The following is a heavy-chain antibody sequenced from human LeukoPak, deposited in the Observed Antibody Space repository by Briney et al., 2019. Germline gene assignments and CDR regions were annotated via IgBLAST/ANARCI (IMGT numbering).Heavy chain of an antibody. D-gene: IGHD2-2*01. CDR3: ARDREHIVLLPGAKRKTWYFDY. CDR2: ISYTDST. V-gene: IGHV4-39*07. Sequence: SETLSLTCTVSDASINSSLHCWAWIRQPPGKGLEWIGSISYTDSTYYNPSLKGRVAISLDTSKNQFSLKVSSVTAADTAVYYCARDREHIVLLPGAKRKTWYFDYWGQGTLVTVSS. CDR1: DASINSSLHC. J-gene: IGHJ4*02.